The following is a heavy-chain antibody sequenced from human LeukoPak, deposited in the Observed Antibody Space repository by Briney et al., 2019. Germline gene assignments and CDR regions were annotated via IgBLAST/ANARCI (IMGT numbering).Heavy chain of an antibody. CDR2: IYHSGTT. CDR1: GYSINSGYY. CDR3: ARIVGTADYYMDV. Sequence: SETLSLTCTVSGYSINSGYYWGWIRQPPGKGLEWIGSIYHSGTTYYNPSLKSRVTISADTSKNQFSLKLSSVTAADTAVYYCARIVGTADYYMDVWGKGTTVTVSS. J-gene: IGHJ6*03. V-gene: IGHV4-38-2*02. D-gene: IGHD1-26*01.